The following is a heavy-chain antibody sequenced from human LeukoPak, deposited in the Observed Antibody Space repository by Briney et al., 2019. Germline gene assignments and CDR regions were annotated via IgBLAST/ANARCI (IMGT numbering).Heavy chain of an antibody. J-gene: IGHJ4*02. Sequence: SETLSLTCAVYGGSFSGYYWSWIRQPPGKGLEWIGEINHSGSTNYNPSLKSRVTISVNTSKNQFSLKLGSVTAADTAVYYCARGYSSSWNGGDFDYWGQGTLVTVSS. D-gene: IGHD6-13*01. CDR1: GGSFSGYY. CDR3: ARGYSSSWNGGDFDY. CDR2: INHSGST. V-gene: IGHV4-34*01.